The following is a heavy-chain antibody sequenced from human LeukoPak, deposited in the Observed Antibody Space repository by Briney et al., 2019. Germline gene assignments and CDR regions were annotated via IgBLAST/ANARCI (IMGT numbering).Heavy chain of an antibody. CDR2: IYHSGST. J-gene: IGHJ6*02. Sequence: PSETLSLTCAVSGGSISSSNWWSWVRQPPGKGLEWIGEIYHSGSTNYNPSLKSRVTISVDKSKNQFSLKLSSVTAADTAAYYCARESYDFWSGDYYGMDVWGQGTTVTVSS. D-gene: IGHD3-3*01. CDR1: GGSISSSNW. CDR3: ARESYDFWSGDYYGMDV. V-gene: IGHV4-4*02.